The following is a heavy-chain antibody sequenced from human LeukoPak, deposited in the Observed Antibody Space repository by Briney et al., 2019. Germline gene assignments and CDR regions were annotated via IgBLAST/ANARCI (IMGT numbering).Heavy chain of an antibody. CDR2: ISDSGGRT. J-gene: IGHJ4*02. CDR1: GITLSNYG. CDR3: ARLFGGVTTFDY. Sequence: PGGSLRLSCAVSGITLSNYGMSWVRQAPGKGLEWVAGISDSGGRTNYADSVKGRFTISRDNPKNTLYLQMNSLRAEDTAVYYCARLFGGVTTFDYWGQGTLVSVSP. V-gene: IGHV3-23*01. D-gene: IGHD4-17*01.